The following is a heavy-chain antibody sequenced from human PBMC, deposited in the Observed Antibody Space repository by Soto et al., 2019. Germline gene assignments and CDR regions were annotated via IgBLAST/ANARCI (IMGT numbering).Heavy chain of an antibody. J-gene: IGHJ4*02. CDR3: ARDLDQGNTPAHNYFDF. Sequence: PSETLSLTYTVSGLSVTSDSYWSWIRQAPGKGLEWIGYAYYRGGTRYNPSLKSRLTISVDTSKNQFSLSLSSVTPTDTAVYYCARDLDQGNTPAHNYFDFWGQGSLVTVSS. CDR2: AYYRGGT. CDR1: GLSVTSDSY. V-gene: IGHV4-61*01. D-gene: IGHD3-3*01.